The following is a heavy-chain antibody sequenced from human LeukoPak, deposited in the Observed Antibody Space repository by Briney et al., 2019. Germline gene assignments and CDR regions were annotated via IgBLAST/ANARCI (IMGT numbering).Heavy chain of an antibody. D-gene: IGHD1-26*01. CDR3: AKDLVGANLAPWYYGMDV. V-gene: IGHV3-30*18. Sequence: PGGSLRLSCAASGFTFSSYGMHWVRQAPGKGLEWVAVISYDGSNKYYADSVKGRFTISRDNSKNTLYLQMNSLRAEDTAVYYCAKDLVGANLAPWYYGMDVWGQGTTVTVSS. J-gene: IGHJ6*02. CDR2: ISYDGSNK. CDR1: GFTFSSYG.